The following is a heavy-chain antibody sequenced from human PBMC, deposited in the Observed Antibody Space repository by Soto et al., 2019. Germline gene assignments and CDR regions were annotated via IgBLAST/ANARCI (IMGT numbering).Heavy chain of an antibody. CDR2: IIHIFGKA. Sequence: ASLKVSCNASGGTFSSYAISWVRQAPGQGREWMGVIIHIFGKANYAQKFKGRVKITAEESTSTDYMELSSLRSEDTAVYYCARGNGVVVTAMHPYSYYYGMDXWGQGTTVTVS. CDR1: GGTFSSYA. CDR3: ARGNGVVVTAMHPYSYYYGMDX. V-gene: IGHV1-69*13. D-gene: IGHD2-21*02. J-gene: IGHJ6*02.